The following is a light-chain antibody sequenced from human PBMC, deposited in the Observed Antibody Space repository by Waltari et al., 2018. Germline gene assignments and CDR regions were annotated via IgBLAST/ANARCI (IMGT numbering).Light chain of an antibody. CDR3: QHGYGTPYS. V-gene: IGKV1-39*01. CDR1: ENVNNY. J-gene: IGKJ2*03. Sequence: DIQMTQSPSSLSSSVGDRVTITCRASENVNNYLNWYQQKPGKAPQLLIYKESTLQSGVPSRFSGSGSGTDYTFTISSLQSEDVATYYCQHGYGTPYSFGQGTKVEIK. CDR2: KES.